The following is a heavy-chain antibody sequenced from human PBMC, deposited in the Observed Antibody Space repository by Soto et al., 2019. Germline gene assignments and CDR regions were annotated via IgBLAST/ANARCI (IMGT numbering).Heavy chain of an antibody. CDR3: ARDPGGY. J-gene: IGHJ4*02. CDR1: GGSFSGYY. CDR2: INHSGST. V-gene: IGHV4-34*01. Sequence: SETLSLTCAVYGGSFSGYYWSWIRQPPGKGLEWIGEINHSGSTNYNPSLKSRVTISVDTSKNQFSLKLSSVTAADTAVYYCARDPGGYWGQGNLVTVSS.